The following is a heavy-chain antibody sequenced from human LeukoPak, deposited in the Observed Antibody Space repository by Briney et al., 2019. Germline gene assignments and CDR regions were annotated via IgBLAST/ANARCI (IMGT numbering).Heavy chain of an antibody. CDR2: IIPIFGTA. V-gene: IGHV1-69*05. Sequence: ASVKVSCKASGGTFSSYAISWVRQAPGQGLEWMGRIIPIFGTANYAQKSQGRVTITTDESTSTAYMELSSLRSEDTAVYYCARDSGGERIQLWYFDYWGQGTLVTVSS. D-gene: IGHD5-18*01. CDR3: ARDSGGERIQLWYFDY. CDR1: GGTFSSYA. J-gene: IGHJ4*02.